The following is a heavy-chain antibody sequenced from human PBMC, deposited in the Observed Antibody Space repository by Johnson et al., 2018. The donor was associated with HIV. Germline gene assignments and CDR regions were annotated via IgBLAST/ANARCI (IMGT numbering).Heavy chain of an antibody. V-gene: IGHV3-20*04. CDR1: GFTFDDYG. J-gene: IGHJ3*02. Sequence: VQLVESGGGVVRPGGSLRLSCAASGFTFDDYGMSWVRQAPGKGLEWVSGINWNGGSTGYADSLTGRFTISRDNSKNTLYLQMNSLRAEDTAVYYCASPLIAAGEGAFDIWGQGTMVTVSS. CDR2: INWNGGST. D-gene: IGHD6-13*01. CDR3: ASPLIAAGEGAFDI.